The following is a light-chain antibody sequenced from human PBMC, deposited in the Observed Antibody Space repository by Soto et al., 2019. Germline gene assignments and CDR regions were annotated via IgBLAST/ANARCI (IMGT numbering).Light chain of an antibody. J-gene: IGKJ1*01. CDR1: QSVSSSY. Sequence: EIVLTQSPGTLSLSPGERATLSCRASQSVSSSYLAWYQQKPGQAPRLLIYGTSSRATAIPDRFSGSGSGTDFTLTISRLEPEDFAVYYCQQYDSSSWTFGQGTKV. CDR3: QQYDSSSWT. V-gene: IGKV3-20*01. CDR2: GTS.